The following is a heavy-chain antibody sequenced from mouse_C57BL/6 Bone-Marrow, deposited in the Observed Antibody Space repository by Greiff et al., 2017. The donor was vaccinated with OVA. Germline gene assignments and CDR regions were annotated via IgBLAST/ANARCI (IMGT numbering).Heavy chain of an antibody. CDR3: ARDVIRAYFDY. J-gene: IGHJ2*01. CDR1: GYTFTSYW. Sequence: QVQLQQPGAELVKPGASVKLSCKASGYTFTSYWMQWVKQRPGQGLEWIGEIDPSDSYTNYNQKFKGKATLTVDTSSSTAYMQLSSLTSEDSAFYYCARDVIRAYFDYWGQGTTLTVSS. D-gene: IGHD2-4*01. CDR2: IDPSDSYT. V-gene: IGHV1-50*01.